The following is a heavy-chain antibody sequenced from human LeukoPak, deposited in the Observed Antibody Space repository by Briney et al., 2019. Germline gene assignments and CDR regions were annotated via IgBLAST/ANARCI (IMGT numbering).Heavy chain of an antibody. D-gene: IGHD1-20*01. J-gene: IGHJ4*02. CDR2: IYSDGST. CDR1: GFTFGDYA. Sequence: HPGGSLRLSCTASGFTFGDYAMSWVRQAPGKGLEWVSVIYSDGSTYYADSVKGRFTISRDNSKNTLYLQMNSLRAEDTAVYYCARRYNWNYVDYWGQGTLVTVSS. V-gene: IGHV3-66*04. CDR3: ARRYNWNYVDY.